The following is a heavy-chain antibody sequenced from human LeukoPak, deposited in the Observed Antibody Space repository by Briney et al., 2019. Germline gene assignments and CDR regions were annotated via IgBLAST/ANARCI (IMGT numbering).Heavy chain of an antibody. D-gene: IGHD6-6*01. J-gene: IGHJ4*02. V-gene: IGHV3-23*01. CDR3: AKEGASISVFDY. CDR1: GFTFSSYA. Sequence: PGGSLRLSCAASGFTFSSYAMTWVRQAPGKGSEWVSLITASGASTYYADSVKGRFTISRDNSKNTLYLQMNSLRAEDTAVYYCAKEGASISVFDYWGQGTLVTVSS. CDR2: ITASGAST.